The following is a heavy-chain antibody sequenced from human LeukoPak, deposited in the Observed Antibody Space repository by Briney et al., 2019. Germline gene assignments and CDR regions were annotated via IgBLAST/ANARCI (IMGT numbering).Heavy chain of an antibody. CDR3: ARGGSRVVTYGNFDY. CDR2: ISTYSGNT. V-gene: IGHV1-18*01. J-gene: IGHJ4*02. Sequence: GASVKVSCKPSGYTFTSYAISWLRQAPGQGLEWMGWISTYSGNTNYAQKLQGRITMTIESSTSTAYMELRSLRSDGTAVYYCARGGSRVVTYGNFDYWGQGTLVTVSS. D-gene: IGHD2-21*02. CDR1: GYTFTSYA.